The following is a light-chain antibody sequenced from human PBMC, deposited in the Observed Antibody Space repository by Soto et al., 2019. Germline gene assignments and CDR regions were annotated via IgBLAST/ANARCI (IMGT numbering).Light chain of an antibody. J-gene: IGLJ1*01. CDR2: EVS. V-gene: IGLV2-14*01. Sequence: QSALTQPASVSGSPGQSITISCTGTSSDVGGYNYVSWYQHHPGKAPKLIIYEVSNRPSGISNRFSGSKSGNTASLTISGLQPEDEADYYCSSYTSGSTDVFGTGTKVTVL. CDR1: SSDVGGYNY. CDR3: SSYTSGSTDV.